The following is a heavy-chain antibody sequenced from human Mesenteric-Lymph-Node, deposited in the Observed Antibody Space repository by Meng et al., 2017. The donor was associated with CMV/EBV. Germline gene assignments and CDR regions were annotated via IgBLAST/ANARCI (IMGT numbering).Heavy chain of an antibody. V-gene: IGHV1-2*02. CDR1: GYTFTGYY. Sequence: KAFGYTFTGYYMHWLRQVPGQGLEWMGWINPNTGGANYAQKFQGRVTMTRDTSISTAYMELSSLRSDDTAMYYCARDPRGAPDYHFDYWGQGTLVTVSS. CDR2: INPNTGGA. D-gene: IGHD4-11*01. J-gene: IGHJ4*02. CDR3: ARDPRGAPDYHFDY.